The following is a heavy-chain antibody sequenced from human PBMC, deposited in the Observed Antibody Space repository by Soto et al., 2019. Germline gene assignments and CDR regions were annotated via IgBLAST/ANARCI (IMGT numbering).Heavy chain of an antibody. J-gene: IGHJ4*02. V-gene: IGHV3-33*01. CDR1: GFTFSSYG. CDR2: IWYDGSNK. CDR3: ARDETWERGVNY. Sequence: GGSLRLSCAASGFTFSSYGMHWVRQAPGKGLEWVAVIWYDGSNKYYADSVKGRFTISRDNSKNTLYLQMNSLRAEDTAVYYCARDETWERGVNYWGQGTLVTVSS. D-gene: IGHD1-26*01.